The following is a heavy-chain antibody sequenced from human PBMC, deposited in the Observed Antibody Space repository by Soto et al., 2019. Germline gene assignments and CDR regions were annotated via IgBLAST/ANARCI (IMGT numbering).Heavy chain of an antibody. J-gene: IGHJ6*03. Sequence: SETLSLTCTVAGVSSSSSSYYWGWIRQPPGKGLEWIGSIYYSGSTYYNPSLKSRVTISVDTSKNQFSLKLSSVTAADTAVYYCARLGPSIVVVPAAKLYYYYYMDVWGKGTTVTVSS. V-gene: IGHV4-39*01. CDR2: IYYSGST. D-gene: IGHD2-2*01. CDR3: ARLGPSIVVVPAAKLYYYYYMDV. CDR1: GVSSSSSSYY.